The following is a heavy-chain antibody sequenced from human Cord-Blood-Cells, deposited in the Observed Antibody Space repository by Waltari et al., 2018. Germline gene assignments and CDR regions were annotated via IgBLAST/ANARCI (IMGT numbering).Heavy chain of an antibody. CDR3: AREDYDVWSGYYTRGRAVNWFDP. CDR1: GYSISSGYY. CDR2: IYHSGST. Sequence: QVQLQESGPGLVKPSETLSLTCAVSGYSISSGYYWGWIRQPPGKGLEWIGSIYHSGSTYYNPSLKRRVTIAVDTSKNQFSLRLSSVTAADTAVYYCAREDYDVWSGYYTRGRAVNWFDPWGQGTLVTVSS. D-gene: IGHD3-3*01. V-gene: IGHV4-38-2*02. J-gene: IGHJ5*02.